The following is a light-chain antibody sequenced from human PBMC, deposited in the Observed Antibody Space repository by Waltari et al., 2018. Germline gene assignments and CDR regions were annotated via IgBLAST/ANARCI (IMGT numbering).Light chain of an antibody. CDR2: DAS. CDR1: QSVETR. J-gene: IGKJ2*01. CDR3: QHYSGWPYA. Sequence: EIVMTQSPVTLSVSPGERVTLSCRDSQSVETRLAWYQQRPGQAPRLLSYDASIRTTDVPARFSARGSGTDFSRTSSSLRSEDSAVYFCQHYSGWPYAFGQGTKLQIK. V-gene: IGKV3-15*01.